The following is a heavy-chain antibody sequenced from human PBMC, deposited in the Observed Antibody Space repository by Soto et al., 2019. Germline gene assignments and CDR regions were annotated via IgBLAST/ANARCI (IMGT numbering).Heavy chain of an antibody. CDR3: ARQLYYYDSSGYYYYWFDP. CDR1: GGSISSYY. CDR2: IYYSGST. Sequence: SETLSLTCTVSGGSISSYYWSWIRQPPGKGLGWIGYIYYSGSTNYNPSLKSRDTISVDTSKNQFSLKLSSVTAADTAVYYCARQLYYYDSSGYYYYWFDPWGQGTLVTVSS. V-gene: IGHV4-59*08. D-gene: IGHD3-22*01. J-gene: IGHJ5*02.